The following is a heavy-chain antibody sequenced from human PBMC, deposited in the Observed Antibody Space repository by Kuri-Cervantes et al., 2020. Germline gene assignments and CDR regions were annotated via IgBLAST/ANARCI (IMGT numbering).Heavy chain of an antibody. CDR2: ISSSSSTI. Sequence: GESLKISCAASGFTFSSYSMNWVRQAPGKGLEWVSYISSSSSTIYYADSVKGRFTIARENDRNSLYLQMNSLRAEDTAVYYCARDRFYFYDSSGYYGGAFDFWGQGTVVTVSS. CDR3: ARDRFYFYDSSGYYGGAFDF. CDR1: GFTFSSYS. V-gene: IGHV3-48*04. J-gene: IGHJ3*01. D-gene: IGHD3-22*01.